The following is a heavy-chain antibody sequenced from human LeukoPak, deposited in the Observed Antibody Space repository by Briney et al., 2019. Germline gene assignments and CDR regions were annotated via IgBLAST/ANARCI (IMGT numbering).Heavy chain of an antibody. V-gene: IGHV3-23*01. J-gene: IGHJ4*02. CDR3: ARDDAVIGGYLDF. CDR2: IHGHDGAT. CDR1: GFIFNKYA. D-gene: IGHD3-10*01. Sequence: GGSLRLSCVTSGFIFNKYAMSWARQTPGKGLEWVARIHGHDGATYYPDSVRGRFTISRDTSKNTVFLQLNNLRAEDTAIYYCARDDAVIGGYLDFWGQGTLVSVSS.